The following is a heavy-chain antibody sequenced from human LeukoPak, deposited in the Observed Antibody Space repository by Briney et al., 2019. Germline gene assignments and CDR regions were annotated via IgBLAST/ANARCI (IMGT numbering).Heavy chain of an antibody. Sequence: GALRLSCAASGFTFSSNWMHWVRQALGKGLVWVSRINEDGSTTNYADSVKGRSTIFRDNAKNTLYLQMNSLRAEDTAVYYCVRDLGGRSGHWGQGTLVTVSS. V-gene: IGHV3-74*01. CDR1: GFTFSSNW. J-gene: IGHJ4*02. CDR2: INEDGSTT. D-gene: IGHD1-26*01. CDR3: VRDLGGRSGH.